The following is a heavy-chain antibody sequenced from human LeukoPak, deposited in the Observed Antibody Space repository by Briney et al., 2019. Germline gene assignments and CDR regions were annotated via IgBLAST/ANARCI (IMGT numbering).Heavy chain of an antibody. CDR1: GYTFTGYY. CDR2: ISPNSGGT. V-gene: IGHV1-2*02. CDR3: ARDITMIVVAQYPYGMDV. Sequence: ASVKVSCKATGYTFTGYYLHWVRPAPGQGLESMGWISPNSGGTHYAQKFQGRVTMTRDTSISTAYMEVTSLTSDDTAVYYCARDITMIVVAQYPYGMDVWGQGTAVTVSS. J-gene: IGHJ6*02. D-gene: IGHD3-22*01.